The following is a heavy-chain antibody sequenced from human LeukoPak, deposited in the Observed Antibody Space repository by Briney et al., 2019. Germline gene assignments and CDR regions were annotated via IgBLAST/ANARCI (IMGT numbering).Heavy chain of an antibody. J-gene: IGHJ5*02. V-gene: IGHV4-59*11. CDR2: IHNSEST. D-gene: IGHD2-2*01. Sequence: SETLSLTCTVSGGSISSLYWTWIRQPPGKGLEWIGNIHNSESTNYNPSLRSRVTISVDTAKNQFSLRLKSVTAADTAVYFCGRESFGGHCSRTGCFQYTWVDPWGQGSLVTVSS. CDR3: GRESFGGHCSRTGCFQYTWVDP. CDR1: GGSISSLY.